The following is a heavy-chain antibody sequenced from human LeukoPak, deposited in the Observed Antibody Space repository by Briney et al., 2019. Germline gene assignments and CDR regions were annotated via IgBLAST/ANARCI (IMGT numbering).Heavy chain of an antibody. D-gene: IGHD1-26*01. Sequence: GGSLRLSCAASGFTFSSYAMSWVRQAPGKGLEWVSAISGSGGSTYYADSVKGRFTISRDNSKNTLYLQMNSLRAEDTAVYYCAKSGSYRYYYYYMDVWGKGTTVTVSS. CDR1: GFTFSSYA. CDR3: AKSGSYRYYYYYMDV. V-gene: IGHV3-23*01. J-gene: IGHJ6*03. CDR2: ISGSGGST.